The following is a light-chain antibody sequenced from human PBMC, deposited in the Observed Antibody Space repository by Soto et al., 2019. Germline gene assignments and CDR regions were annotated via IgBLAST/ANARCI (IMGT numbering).Light chain of an antibody. CDR3: SLSTSETAYL. Sequence: LTQPPSVYGSPGQSVTISFTGTSTDVVSYNRVSWYHQPQGTAPKLMIYEVSKRPSGVPDRFSGSKSGNTASLTISGLQAADEADYYWSLSTSETAYLFGNATK. J-gene: IGLJ1*01. CDR1: STDVVSYNR. CDR2: EVS. V-gene: IGLV2-18*01.